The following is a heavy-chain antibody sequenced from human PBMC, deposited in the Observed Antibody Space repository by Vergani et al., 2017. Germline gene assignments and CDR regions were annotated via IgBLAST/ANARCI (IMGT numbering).Heavy chain of an antibody. CDR2: ISGSGVSA. D-gene: IGHD2-2*02. V-gene: IGHV3-23*01. CDR1: EFTFSNYA. J-gene: IGHJ6*03. CDR3: AKSGIVVVPAAIRGVRYYYYYMDV. Sequence: EVQLLESGGGLVQPGGSLRLTCAASEFTFSNYAMNWVRQAPGKGLEWVSGISGSGVSAYYTDSVKGRFTISRDNSKNMLFLQMNNLRTEDTAIYYCAKSGIVVVPAAIRGVRYYYYYMDVWGKGTTVTVSS.